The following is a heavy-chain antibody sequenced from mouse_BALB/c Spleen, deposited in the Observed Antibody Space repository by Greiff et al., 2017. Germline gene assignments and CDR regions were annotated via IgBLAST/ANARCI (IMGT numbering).Heavy chain of an antibody. CDR2: ISSGSSTI. D-gene: IGHD2-3*01. CDR1: GFTFSSFG. J-gene: IGHJ3*01. V-gene: IGHV5-17*02. CDR3: ARWSYDGFSFAY. Sequence: EVQLVESGGGLVQPGGSRKLSCAASGFTFSSFGMHWVRQAPEKGLEWVAYISSGSSTIYYADTVKGRFTISRDNPKNTLFLQMTSLRSEDTAMYYCARWSYDGFSFAYWGQGTLVTVSA.